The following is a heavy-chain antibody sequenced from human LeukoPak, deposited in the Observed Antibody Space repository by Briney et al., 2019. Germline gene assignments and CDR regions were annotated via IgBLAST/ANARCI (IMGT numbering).Heavy chain of an antibody. CDR1: GYTFISHW. J-gene: IGHJ5*02. D-gene: IGHD6-6*01. CDR3: ARDTSSSASWWFDP. CDR2: INPNGGST. V-gene: IGHV1-46*01. Sequence: ASVKVSCKASGYTFISHWMHWVRQAPGHGLEWMGIINPNGGSTVYAQKFQGRVTLTRDMSSSTPHMELRSLRSEDTAVYYCARDTSSSASWWFDPWGQGTLVTVSS.